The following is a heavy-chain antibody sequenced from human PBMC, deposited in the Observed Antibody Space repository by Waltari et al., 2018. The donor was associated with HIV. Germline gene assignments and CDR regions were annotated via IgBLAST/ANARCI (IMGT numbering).Heavy chain of an antibody. CDR2: VNGDGMGT. CDR1: GFTFSSHW. Sequence: EVQLVESGGGLVQAGGSLRLSCAASGFTFSSHWMHGVRQAPGKGLVWVELVNGDGMGTSYADSVRGRFSISREKAENSLHLHMNSVRAEGTGLYYCTREGVETTAPADYWGQGTLVTVSS. J-gene: IGHJ4*02. CDR3: TREGVETTAPADY. D-gene: IGHD4-17*01. V-gene: IGHV3-74*01.